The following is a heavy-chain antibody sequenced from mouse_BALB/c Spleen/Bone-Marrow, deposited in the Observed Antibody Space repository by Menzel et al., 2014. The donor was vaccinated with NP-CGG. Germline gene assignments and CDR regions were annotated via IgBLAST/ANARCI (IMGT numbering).Heavy chain of an antibody. Sequence: VQLQQSGAELVRPGSSVKISCKASGYAFSNFWMNWVKQRPGQGLEWIGQIHPGDGDTNNNGKFKGKATLTTDKSSSTAYIQLSSLSSEDSAVYFCARVYYGNLDYWGQGTTLTVSS. CDR2: IHPGDGDT. CDR3: ARVYYGNLDY. CDR1: GYAFSNFW. V-gene: IGHV1-80*01. J-gene: IGHJ2*01. D-gene: IGHD2-1*01.